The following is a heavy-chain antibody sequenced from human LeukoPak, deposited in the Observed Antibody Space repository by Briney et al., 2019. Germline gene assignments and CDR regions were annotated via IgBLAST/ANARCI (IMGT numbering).Heavy chain of an antibody. CDR3: ARSPKKEWLVRRYFDY. V-gene: IGHV3-21*01. J-gene: IGHJ4*02. Sequence: GGSLRLSCAASGLTFSSYSMNWVRQAPGKGLEWVSSISSSSSYIYYADSVKGRFTISRDNAKNSLYLQMNSLRAEDTAVYYCARSPKKEWLVRRYFDYWGQGTLVTVSS. CDR1: GLTFSSYS. D-gene: IGHD6-19*01. CDR2: ISSSSSYI.